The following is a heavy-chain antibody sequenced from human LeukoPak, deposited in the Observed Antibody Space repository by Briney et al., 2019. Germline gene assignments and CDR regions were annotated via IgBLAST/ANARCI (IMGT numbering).Heavy chain of an antibody. V-gene: IGHV3-23*01. Sequence: PGGSLRLSCAASGFTFSTYVMNWVRQAPGKGLEWVSTISGSVGRTYYADSVKGRFTISRDNSKDTLYLQMNSLRAEDTAVYYCARGRAGNYYNHNDYWGQGTLVTVSS. CDR2: ISGSVGRT. CDR3: ARGRAGNYYNHNDY. D-gene: IGHD3-10*01. J-gene: IGHJ4*01. CDR1: GFTFSTYV.